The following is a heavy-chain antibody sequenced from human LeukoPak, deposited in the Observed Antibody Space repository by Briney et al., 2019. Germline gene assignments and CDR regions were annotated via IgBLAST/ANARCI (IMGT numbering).Heavy chain of an antibody. CDR2: IYYSGST. J-gene: IGHJ4*02. CDR1: GGSISSGGYS. D-gene: IGHD5-18*01. CDR3: ARDGRGYSYGLDY. V-gene: IGHV4-61*03. Sequence: SQTLSLTCAVSGGSISSGGYSWSWIRQPPGKGLEWIGNIYYSGSTNYNPSLKSRVTISVDTSKNHFSLKLSSVTAADTAVYYCARDGRGYSYGLDYWGQGTLVTVSS.